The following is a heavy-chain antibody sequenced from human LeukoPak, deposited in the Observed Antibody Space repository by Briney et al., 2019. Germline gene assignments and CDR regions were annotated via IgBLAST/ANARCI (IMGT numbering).Heavy chain of an antibody. J-gene: IGHJ4*02. V-gene: IGHV5-51*01. CDR1: GSGFNTYW. CDR2: IYPDDGDI. D-gene: IGHD1-26*01. CDR3: ARGEIVEGTTSHFDN. Sequence: GASLQISSKGSGSGFNTYWIGWGRRLPGKGGEGMGLIYPDDGDIRYSPSFQGHVTISADNSISTPYLQWSSLKASDTAMYYCARGEIVEGTTSHFDNWGQGTLVTVSS.